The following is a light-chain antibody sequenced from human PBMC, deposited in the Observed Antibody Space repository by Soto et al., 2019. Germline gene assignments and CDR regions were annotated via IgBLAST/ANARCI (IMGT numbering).Light chain of an antibody. CDR1: QSVSSY. CDR3: QQRSNWPPIT. CDR2: DAS. Sequence: EIVLTQSPATLSLSPGERATLSCRASQSVSSYLAWSQQKPGQAPRLLIYDASNRATGIPARFSGSGSGTDFTLTISSLEPEDFAVYYWQQRSNWPPITFGQGTRLEMK. V-gene: IGKV3-11*01. J-gene: IGKJ5*01.